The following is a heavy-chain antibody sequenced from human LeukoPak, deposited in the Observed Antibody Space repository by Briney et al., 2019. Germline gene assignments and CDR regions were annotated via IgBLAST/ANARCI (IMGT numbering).Heavy chain of an antibody. Sequence: ASVKVSCKASGYTFTSYDINWVRQATGQGLEWMGWMNPNSGNTGYAQKFQGRVTMTRNTSISTAYMELSSLRSEDTAVYYCARGNSSSWYFPYYYYYMDVWGKGTAVTVSS. CDR1: GYTFTSYD. V-gene: IGHV1-8*01. J-gene: IGHJ6*03. CDR2: MNPNSGNT. D-gene: IGHD6-13*01. CDR3: ARGNSSSWYFPYYYYYMDV.